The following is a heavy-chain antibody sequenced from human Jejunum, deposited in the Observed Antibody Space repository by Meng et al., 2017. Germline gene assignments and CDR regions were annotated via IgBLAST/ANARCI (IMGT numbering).Heavy chain of an antibody. Sequence: GESLKISCAASGFSITNSWMSWVRQAPGKGLEWVANINFDGSGKYYVDSVKGRFTISRDNAKNSLYLEMNSLRAEDTAVYYCARYYSAYGLDVWGQGTTVTVS. CDR2: INFDGSGK. CDR1: GFSITNSW. J-gene: IGHJ6*02. D-gene: IGHD4-11*01. V-gene: IGHV3-7*01. CDR3: ARYYSAYGLDV.